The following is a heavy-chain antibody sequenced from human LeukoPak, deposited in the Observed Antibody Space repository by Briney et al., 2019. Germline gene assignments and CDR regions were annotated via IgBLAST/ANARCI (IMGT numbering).Heavy chain of an antibody. V-gene: IGHV1-24*01. CDR3: AGGRDYYYYMDV. J-gene: IGHJ6*03. CDR1: GYTLTELS. D-gene: IGHD3-16*01. CDR2: FDPEDGET. Sequence: ASVKVSCKVSGYTLTELSMHWVRQAPGKGLEWMGGFDPEDGETIYAQKFQGRVTMTEDTSTDTAYMELSSLRSEDTAVYYCAGGRDYYYYMDVWSKGTTVTVSS.